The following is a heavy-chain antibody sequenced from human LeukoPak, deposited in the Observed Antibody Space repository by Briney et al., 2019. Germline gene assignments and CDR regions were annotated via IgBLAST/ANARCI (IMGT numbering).Heavy chain of an antibody. D-gene: IGHD3-9*01. J-gene: IGHJ4*02. V-gene: IGHV4-39*01. CDR3: ARPLTGYSYFDY. CDR1: GGSISISGYY. CDR2: IYYSGST. Sequence: SETLSLTCTVSGGSISISGYYWGWIRQPPGKGLQWIGSIYYSGSTSYNPPLKSRVTISVDTSKNQFSLKLNSVTAADTAVYYCARPLTGYSYFDYWGQGTLVTVSS.